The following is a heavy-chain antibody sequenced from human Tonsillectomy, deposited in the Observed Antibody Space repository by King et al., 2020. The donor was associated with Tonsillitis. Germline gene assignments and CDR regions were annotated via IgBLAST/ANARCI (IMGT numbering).Heavy chain of an antibody. D-gene: IGHD2-2*01. J-gene: IGHJ6*02. CDR1: GFTFSRNW. CDR3: ARDCSSTSCFWEPYYYYYGLDV. CDR2: IQQDGNEK. V-gene: IGHV3-7*01. Sequence: VQLVESGGGLVQPGGSLRLSCEASGFTFSRNWMSWVRQAPGKGLEWVANIQQDGNEKNYVDSVKGRFTISRDNAKNSLYLQMDSLRAEDTAVYFCARDCSSTSCFWEPYYYYYGLDVWGQGTPVTVSS.